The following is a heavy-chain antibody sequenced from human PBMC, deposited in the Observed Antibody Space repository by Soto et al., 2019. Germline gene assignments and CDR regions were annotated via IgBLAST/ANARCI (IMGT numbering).Heavy chain of an antibody. V-gene: IGHV1-69*01. J-gene: IGHJ4*02. Sequence: NRSRKTVGGRMSRYPSGRRRMVKEQGLGWMGGIIPIFGTANYAQKFQGRVTITADESTSTAYMELSSLRSEDTAVYYCARQDYYGRSGYSVRPFDFSGQGTLVTVSS. CDR3: ARQDYYGRSGYSVRPFDF. CDR2: IIPIFGTA. D-gene: IGHD3-22*01. CDR1: GGRMSRYP.